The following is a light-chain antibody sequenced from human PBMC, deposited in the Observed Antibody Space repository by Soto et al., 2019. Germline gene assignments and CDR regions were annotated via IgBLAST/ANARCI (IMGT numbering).Light chain of an antibody. CDR3: QQYYPYHLD. V-gene: IGKV1-5*03. CDR2: KAS. CDR1: QSISSW. Sequence: DIQMTQSPSTLSASVGDRVTITCRASQSISSWLAWYQQKPDNAPKLLIYKASGLESGVPSRFSGTGSGTEFTLTISSLQPDAFDTYYCQQYYPYHLDFVGGTKVDI. J-gene: IGKJ4*01.